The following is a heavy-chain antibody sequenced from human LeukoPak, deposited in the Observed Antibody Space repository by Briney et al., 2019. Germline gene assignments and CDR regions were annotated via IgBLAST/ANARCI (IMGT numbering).Heavy chain of an antibody. V-gene: IGHV4-34*01. D-gene: IGHD1-26*01. CDR1: GGSFSGYY. Sequence: PSETLSLTCAVYGGSFSGYYWSWIRQPPGKGLEWIGEINHSGSTNYNPSLKSRVTISVDTSKNQFSLKLSSVTAADTAVYYCARGYIVGATTDYWGQGTLVTVSS. CDR2: INHSGST. CDR3: ARGYIVGATTDY. J-gene: IGHJ4*02.